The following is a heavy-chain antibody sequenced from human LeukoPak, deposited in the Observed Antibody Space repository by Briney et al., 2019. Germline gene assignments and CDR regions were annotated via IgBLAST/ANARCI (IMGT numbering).Heavy chain of an antibody. Sequence: SETLSLTCAVSGGSISSSNWWSWVRQPPGKGLEWIGEIYHSGSTNYNPSLKSRVTISVDKSKNQFSLKLSSVTAADTAVYYCARDGIAAAGTSWFDPWGQGTLVIVAS. V-gene: IGHV4-4*02. CDR3: ARDGIAAAGTSWFDP. J-gene: IGHJ5*02. CDR2: IYHSGST. D-gene: IGHD6-13*01. CDR1: GGSISSSNW.